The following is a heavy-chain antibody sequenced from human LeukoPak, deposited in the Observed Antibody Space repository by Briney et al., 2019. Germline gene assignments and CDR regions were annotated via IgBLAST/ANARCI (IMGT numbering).Heavy chain of an antibody. Sequence: SETLSLTCAVSGGSISSSNWWSWVRQPPGKGLEWIGEIYHSGSTYYNPSLKSRVTISVDTSKNQFSLKLSSVTAADTAVYYCARVSSMGSDAFDIWGQGTMVTVSS. J-gene: IGHJ3*02. CDR2: IYHSGST. CDR1: GGSISSSNW. D-gene: IGHD6-13*01. CDR3: ARVSSMGSDAFDI. V-gene: IGHV4-4*02.